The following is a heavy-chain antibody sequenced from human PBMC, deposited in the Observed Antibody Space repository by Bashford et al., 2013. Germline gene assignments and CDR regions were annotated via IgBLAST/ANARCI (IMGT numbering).Heavy chain of an antibody. CDR2: MNPNSGNT. V-gene: IGHV1-8*01. CDR1: GYTFTSYD. D-gene: IGHD2-2*01. Sequence: ASVKVSCKASGYTFTSYDINWVRQATGQGLEWMGWMNPNSGNTGYAQKFQGRVTMTRNTSISTAYMELSSLRSEDTAVYYCARGDIVVVPAAISPLNPPNHYYYYMDVWGKGTTVTVSS. CDR3: ARGDIVVVPAAISPLNPPNHYYYYMDV. J-gene: IGHJ6*03.